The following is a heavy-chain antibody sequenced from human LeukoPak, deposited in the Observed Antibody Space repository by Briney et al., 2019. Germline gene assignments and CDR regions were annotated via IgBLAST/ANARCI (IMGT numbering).Heavy chain of an antibody. CDR1: GFSFKNYA. CDR3: AQQLGYCSGGNCYFTY. CDR2: INNGGDST. V-gene: IGHV3-23*01. D-gene: IGHD2-15*01. Sequence: GGSLRLSCAASGFSFKNYAMSWVRQAPGKGLEWVSAINNGGDSTYYADSVKGRFTISRDNSKDTLYPQMNSLRAEDTAVYYCAQQLGYCSGGNCYFTYWGQGTLVTVSS. J-gene: IGHJ1*01.